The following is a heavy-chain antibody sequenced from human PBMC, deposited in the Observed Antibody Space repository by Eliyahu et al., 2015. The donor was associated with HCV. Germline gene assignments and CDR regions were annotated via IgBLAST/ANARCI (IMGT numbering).Heavy chain of an antibody. CDR2: IKQDGSEK. J-gene: IGHJ3*02. CDR3: ARDRGDCSSTRCYDVFDI. CDR1: GFTXXSYW. Sequence: EVQLVESGGGLVQPGGSLRLSCAAXGFTXXSYWXTGVRQAPGKGLEWVANIKQDGSEKYYVDSVRGRFTISRDNAKNSLYLQMNSLRAEDTAVYYCARDRGDCSSTRCYDVFDIWGQGTMVTVSS. D-gene: IGHD2-2*03. V-gene: IGHV3-7*01.